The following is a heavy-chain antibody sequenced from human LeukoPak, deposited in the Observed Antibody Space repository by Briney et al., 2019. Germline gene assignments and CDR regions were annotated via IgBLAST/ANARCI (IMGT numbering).Heavy chain of an antibody. Sequence: ASVKVSCKVSGYTLTELSMHWVRRAPGKGLEWMGGFDPEDGETIYAQKFQGRVTMTEDTSTDTAYMELSSLRSEDAAVYYCATPNHRLPNYYDSSGRNFDYWGQGTLVTVSS. D-gene: IGHD3-22*01. CDR3: ATPNHRLPNYYDSSGRNFDY. J-gene: IGHJ4*02. V-gene: IGHV1-24*01. CDR2: FDPEDGET. CDR1: GYTLTELS.